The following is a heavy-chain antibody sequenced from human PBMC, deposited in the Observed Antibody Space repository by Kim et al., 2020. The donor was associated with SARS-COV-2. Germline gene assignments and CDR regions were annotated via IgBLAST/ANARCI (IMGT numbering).Heavy chain of an antibody. CDR3: ARVSGRMATIRLFDYGMDV. V-gene: IGHV1-69*13. D-gene: IGHD5-12*01. CDR1: GGTFSSYA. Sequence: SVKVSCKASGGTFSSYAISWVRQAPGQGLEWMGGIIPIFGTANYAQKFQGRVTITADESTSTAYMELSSLRSEDTAVYYCARVSGRMATIRLFDYGMDVWGQGTTVTVSS. J-gene: IGHJ6*02. CDR2: IIPIFGTA.